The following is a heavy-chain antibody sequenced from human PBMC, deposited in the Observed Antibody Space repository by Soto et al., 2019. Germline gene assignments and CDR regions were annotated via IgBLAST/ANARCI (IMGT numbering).Heavy chain of an antibody. D-gene: IGHD1-26*01. V-gene: IGHV3-23*01. CDR3: TRDAYSGSYYVLTFDI. J-gene: IGHJ3*02. Sequence: VLSIRLSCAAAGFTVSSNYMSWVSQAPGRGLEWVSAISGSGGSTYYADSVKGRFTISRDNSKSIAYLQMNSLKTEDTAVYYCTRDAYSGSYYVLTFDIWGQGTMVTVS. CDR1: GFTVSSNY. CDR2: ISGSGGST.